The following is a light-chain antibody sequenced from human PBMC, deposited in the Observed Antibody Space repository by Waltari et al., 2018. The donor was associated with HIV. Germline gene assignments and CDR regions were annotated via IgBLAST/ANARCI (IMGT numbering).Light chain of an antibody. J-gene: IGLJ2*01. CDR3: AAWDDSLSGRGV. V-gene: IGLV1-47*01. CDR1: SSNIGSKY. Sequence: QSVLTQPPSASGTPGQRVTISCSGSSSNIGSKYVYWYQQLPGTAPKLLIYRNYQRPSGVPDRFAGSKSGTSASLASSGLRYEDEADYYCAAWDDSLSGRGVFGGGTKLTGL. CDR2: RNY.